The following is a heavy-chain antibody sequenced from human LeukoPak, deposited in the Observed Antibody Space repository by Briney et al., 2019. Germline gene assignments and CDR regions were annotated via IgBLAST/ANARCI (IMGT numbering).Heavy chain of an antibody. CDR2: IGTSVSDT. J-gene: IGHJ4*02. D-gene: IGHD6-13*01. V-gene: IGHV3-23*01. CDR3: AKRVAAPGRTYYFDY. CDR1: GFTFSSNA. Sequence: GSLRLSCAASGFTFSSNAFSWVRQAPGKGLEWVSVIGTSVSDTYYADSVKGRFTISRDNSKNTVYLQLNSLRAEDTAVYYCAKRVAAPGRTYYFDYWGQGTLVIVSS.